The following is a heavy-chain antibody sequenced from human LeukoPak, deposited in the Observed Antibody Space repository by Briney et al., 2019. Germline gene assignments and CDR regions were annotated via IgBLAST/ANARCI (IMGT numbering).Heavy chain of an antibody. J-gene: IGHJ6*04. CDR1: GFTFSSYW. CDR2: IKQDGSEK. V-gene: IGHV3-7*01. Sequence: GGSLRLSCAASGFTFSSYWMSWVRQAPGKGLEWVANIKQDGSEKYYVDSVKGRFTISRDNAKNSLYLQMNSLRAEDTAVYYCARRSGLRFLELLPHQDVWGKGTTVTVSS. CDR3: ARRSGLRFLELLPHQDV. D-gene: IGHD3-3*01.